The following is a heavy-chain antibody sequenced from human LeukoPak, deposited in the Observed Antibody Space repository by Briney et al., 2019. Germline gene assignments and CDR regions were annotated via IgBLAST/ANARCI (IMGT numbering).Heavy chain of an antibody. Sequence: ASVKVSCKASGYTFTSYDINWVRQATGQGLEWMGWMNPNSGNTGYAQKFQGRVTMTRNTSISTAYMELSSLRSEDTAVYYCAREGQQWLGRFFDYWGQGTLVTVSS. D-gene: IGHD6-19*01. CDR1: GYTFTSYD. J-gene: IGHJ4*02. V-gene: IGHV1-8*01. CDR3: AREGQQWLGRFFDY. CDR2: MNPNSGNT.